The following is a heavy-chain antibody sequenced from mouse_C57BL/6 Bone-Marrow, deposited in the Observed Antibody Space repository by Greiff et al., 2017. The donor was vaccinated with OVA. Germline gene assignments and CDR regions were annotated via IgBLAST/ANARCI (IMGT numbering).Heavy chain of an antibody. CDR2: ISDGGSYT. D-gene: IGHD2-5*01. CDR1: GFTFSSYA. J-gene: IGHJ4*01. CDR3: ARDRLHTIVTRDAMDY. V-gene: IGHV5-4*01. Sequence: EVHLVESGGGLVKPGGSLKLSCAASGFTFSSYAMSWVRQTPEKRLEWVATISDGGSYTYYPDNVKGRFTISRDNAKNNLYLQMSHLKSEDTARYYCARDRLHTIVTRDAMDYWGQGTSVTVSS.